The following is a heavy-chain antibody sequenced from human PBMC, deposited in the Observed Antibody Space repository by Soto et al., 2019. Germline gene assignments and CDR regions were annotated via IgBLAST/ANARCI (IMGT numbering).Heavy chain of an antibody. J-gene: IGHJ6*02. V-gene: IGHV5-10-1*01. D-gene: IGHD6-6*01. CDR3: ARDEYSSSSTPGYYYYGMDV. CDR1: GYSFTSYW. CDR2: IDPSDSYT. Sequence: GESLKISCKGSGYSFTSYWISWVRQMPGKGLEWMGRIDPSDSYTNYSPSLQGHVTISADKSISTAYVQWSSLKASDTAMYYCARDEYSSSSTPGYYYYGMDVWGQGTTVTVSS.